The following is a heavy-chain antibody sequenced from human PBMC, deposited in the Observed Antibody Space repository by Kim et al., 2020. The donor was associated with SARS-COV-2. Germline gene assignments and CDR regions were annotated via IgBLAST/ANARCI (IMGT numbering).Heavy chain of an antibody. J-gene: IGHJ4*02. Sequence: ASVKVSCKASGYTFTSYGISWVRQAPGQGLEWMGWISAYNGNTNYAQKLQGRVTMTTDTSTSTAYMELRSLRSDDTAVYYCARVDAIVVVPAAIDYWGQGALGTVSS. CDR2: ISAYNGNT. CDR3: ARVDAIVVVPAAIDY. V-gene: IGHV1-18*01. CDR1: GYTFTSYG. D-gene: IGHD2-2*02.